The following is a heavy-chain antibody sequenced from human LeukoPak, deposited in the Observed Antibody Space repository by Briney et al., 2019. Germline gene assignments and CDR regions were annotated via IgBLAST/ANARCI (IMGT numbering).Heavy chain of an antibody. CDR2: IWYDGSNK. CDR1: GFTFSSYG. Sequence: GRSLRLSCAASGFTFSSYGMHWVRQAPGKGLEWVAVIWYDGSNKYYADSVKGRFTISRDNSKNTLYLQVNSLRAEDTAVYYCARADIVVVPAAMGVADYWGQGTLVTVSS. J-gene: IGHJ4*02. V-gene: IGHV3-33*01. D-gene: IGHD2-2*01. CDR3: ARADIVVVPAAMGVADY.